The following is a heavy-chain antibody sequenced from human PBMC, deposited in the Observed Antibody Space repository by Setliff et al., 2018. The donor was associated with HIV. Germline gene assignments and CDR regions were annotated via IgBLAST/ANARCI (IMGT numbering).Heavy chain of an antibody. CDR1: GGSFSGYY. CDR3: ARGGLGVVGAIDY. D-gene: IGHD2-15*01. CDR2: IIHSGGT. Sequence: PETLSLTCAVYGGSFSGYYWTWIRQPPGRGLEWIGEIIHSGGTNYIRSLKSRVTISVDTSKNQFSLNLSSVTAADTAVYYCARGGLGVVGAIDYWSQGTLVTVSS. V-gene: IGHV4-34*01. J-gene: IGHJ4*02.